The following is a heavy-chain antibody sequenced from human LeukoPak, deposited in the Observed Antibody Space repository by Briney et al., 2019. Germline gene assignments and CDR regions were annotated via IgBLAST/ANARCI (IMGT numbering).Heavy chain of an antibody. D-gene: IGHD3-22*01. CDR3: ARVRVSSSSHPWYFDY. CDR2: IYYSGST. J-gene: IGHJ4*02. CDR1: GGSISSYY. Sequence: SETLSLTCTVSGGSISSYYWTWIRQPPGKGLEWIGYIYYSGSTNYNPSLKSRVTISVDTSKNQFSLNLSSVTAADTAVYYCARVRVSSSSHPWYFDYWRQGTLVTVSS. V-gene: IGHV4-59*01.